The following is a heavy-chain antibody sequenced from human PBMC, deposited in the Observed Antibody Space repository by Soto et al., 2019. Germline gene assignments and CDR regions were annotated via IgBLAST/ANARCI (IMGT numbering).Heavy chain of an antibody. CDR2: IFYSGST. Sequence: QVQLQESGPGLVKPSQTLSLTCTVSGDSISRSGDYWSWIRQHPGKGLEWIGYIFYSGSTYYNPSLKSRATISVDTSKNQFSLKLNSVTVAETAIYYCARGVRKREYWGQGALVTVSS. J-gene: IGHJ4*02. V-gene: IGHV4-31*03. D-gene: IGHD3-10*01. CDR3: ARGVRKREY. CDR1: GDSISRSGDY.